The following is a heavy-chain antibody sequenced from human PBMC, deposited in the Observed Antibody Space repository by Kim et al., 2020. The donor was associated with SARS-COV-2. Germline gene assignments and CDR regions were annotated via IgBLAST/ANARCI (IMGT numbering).Heavy chain of an antibody. CDR3: ARERYSGLDY. Sequence: GESLRLSCVGSGFTFSRYFIHWVRQAPGKGLEWVASISYDGSKTYYADAVKGRFTISRDQSKNTMFMDMDSLRPEDTGLYYCARERYSGLDYWGQGTPVT. D-gene: IGHD5-12*01. CDR2: ISYDGSKT. CDR1: GFTFSRYF. V-gene: IGHV3-30*19. J-gene: IGHJ4*02.